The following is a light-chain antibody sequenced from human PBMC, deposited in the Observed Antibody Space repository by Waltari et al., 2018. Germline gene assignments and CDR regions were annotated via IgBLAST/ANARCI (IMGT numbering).Light chain of an antibody. V-gene: IGKV3-20*01. CDR1: QSVSSY. Sequence: EIVLTQSPGTLSLSPGERATISCRASQSVSSYLVWYQQKPGQAPRLLIYGASSRATGIPDRFSGSGSGTDFTLTISRLDPGDFAVYYCQQHGSSSLVTFGPGTKVDIK. CDR2: GAS. J-gene: IGKJ3*01. CDR3: QQHGSSSLVT.